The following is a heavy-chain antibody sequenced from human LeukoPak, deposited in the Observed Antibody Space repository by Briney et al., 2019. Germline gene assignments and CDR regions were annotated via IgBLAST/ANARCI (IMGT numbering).Heavy chain of an antibody. D-gene: IGHD3-16*02. V-gene: IGHV3-23*01. CDR2: ISGSGGST. CDR1: GFTFSSYA. CDR3: AKDHGMITFGGVIVPEYYFDY. Sequence: GGSLRLSCAASGFTFSSYAMSWVRQAPGKGLEWVSAISGSGGSTYYADSVKGRFTISRDNSKNTLYLQMNSLRAEETAVYYCAKDHGMITFGGVIVPEYYFDYWGQGTLVTVSS. J-gene: IGHJ4*02.